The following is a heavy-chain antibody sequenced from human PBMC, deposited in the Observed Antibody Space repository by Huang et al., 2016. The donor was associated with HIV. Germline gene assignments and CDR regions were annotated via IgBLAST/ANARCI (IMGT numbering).Heavy chain of an antibody. V-gene: IGHV2-5*01. CDR2: IYWNDDK. J-gene: IGHJ4*02. CDR1: GFSLTPTGVA. Sequence: QITLKESGPTLVKPTQTLTLTCTFSGFSLTPTGVAVGWIRQPPGTALEWLVLIYWNDDKRYSPSLKSRLTISNDTSRNQVVLTVTDVDPLDTATYYCARRLLGAGYYFDSWGRGTLVTVSS. CDR3: ARRLLGAGYYFDS. D-gene: IGHD3-16*01.